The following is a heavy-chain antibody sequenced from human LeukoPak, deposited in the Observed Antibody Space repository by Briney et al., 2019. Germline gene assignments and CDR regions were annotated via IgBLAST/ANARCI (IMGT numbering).Heavy chain of an antibody. J-gene: IGHJ6*02. V-gene: IGHV3-30*18. CDR1: GFTFSSYG. Sequence: SGRSLRLSCAASGFTFSSYGMHWVRQAPGKGLEWVAVISYDGSNKYYADSVKGRFTISRDNSKNTLYLKMNSLRAEDTAVYYCAKETSSGWYFADYYYGMDVWGQGTTVTVSS. D-gene: IGHD6-19*01. CDR3: AKETSSGWYFADYYYGMDV. CDR2: ISYDGSNK.